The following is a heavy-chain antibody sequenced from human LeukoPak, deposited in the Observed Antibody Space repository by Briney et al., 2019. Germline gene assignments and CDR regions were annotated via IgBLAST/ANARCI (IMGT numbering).Heavy chain of an antibody. D-gene: IGHD6-19*01. J-gene: IGHJ3*02. V-gene: IGHV1-69*04. CDR1: GGTFRNYA. Sequence: SVKVSCKASGGTFRNYAISWVRQAPGQGLEWMGRLIPMLGVANYAQKFQGRVTITADKSTSTAYMDLSSLKSEDTAVFYCAREDNSGLKGGDAFDIWGQGTLVTGSS. CDR3: AREDNSGLKGGDAFDI. CDR2: LIPMLGVA.